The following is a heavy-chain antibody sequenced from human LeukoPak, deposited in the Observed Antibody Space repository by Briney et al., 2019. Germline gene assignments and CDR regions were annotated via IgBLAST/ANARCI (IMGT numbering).Heavy chain of an antibody. D-gene: IGHD4-17*01. CDR1: GGSITSSSYY. CDR2: IYYSGST. CDR3: ARWDYGDYVWNY. J-gene: IGHJ4*02. Sequence: SETLSLTCTVSGGSITSSSYYWGWIRQPPGKGLEWIGSIYYSGSTYYNPSLKSRVTISVDTSKNQFSLKLSSVTAADTAVYYCARWDYGDYVWNYWGQGTLVTVSS. V-gene: IGHV4-39*01.